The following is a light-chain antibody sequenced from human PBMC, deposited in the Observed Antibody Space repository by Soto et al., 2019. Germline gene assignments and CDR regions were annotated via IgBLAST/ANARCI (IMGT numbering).Light chain of an antibody. J-gene: IGKJ1*01. CDR3: QQYNNLWT. CDR1: QSVRTN. Sequence: EIVMTQSPATLSVSPGERATLSCRASQSVRTNLAWYQQKPGQAPRPLIYGASTRATGIPARFSGGGSGTEFTLTISSLQSEDFAVYYCQQYNNLWTVVQGTKVEIK. V-gene: IGKV3-15*01. CDR2: GAS.